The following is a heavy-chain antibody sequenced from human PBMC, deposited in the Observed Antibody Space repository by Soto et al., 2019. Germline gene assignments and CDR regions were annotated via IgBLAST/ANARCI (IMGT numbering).Heavy chain of an antibody. D-gene: IGHD3-10*01. J-gene: IGHJ4*02. CDR1: GFTFSSYS. V-gene: IGHV3-21*01. CDR3: ARDYNNMVPY. CDR2: ISSSSSYI. Sequence: PGGSLRLSCAASGFTFSSYSMNWVRQAPGKGLEWVSSISSSSSYIYYADPVKGRFTISRDNAKNSLYLQMNTLRPEATAVYYCARDYNNMVPYWGQGTLVTVSS.